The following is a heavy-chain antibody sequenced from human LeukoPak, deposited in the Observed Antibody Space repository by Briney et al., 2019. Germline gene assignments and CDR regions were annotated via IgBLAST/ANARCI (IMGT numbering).Heavy chain of an antibody. J-gene: IGHJ3*02. CDR2: ISGSGGST. V-gene: IGHV3-23*01. CDR1: GFTFTSYA. CDR3: AKGRQWLVLDAFDI. Sequence: GGSLRLFCAASGFTFTSYAMSWVRQAPGKGLEWVSAISGSGGSTYYADSVKGRFTISRDNSKNTLYLQMNSLRAEDTAVYHCAKGRQWLVLDAFDIWGQGTLVTVSS. D-gene: IGHD6-19*01.